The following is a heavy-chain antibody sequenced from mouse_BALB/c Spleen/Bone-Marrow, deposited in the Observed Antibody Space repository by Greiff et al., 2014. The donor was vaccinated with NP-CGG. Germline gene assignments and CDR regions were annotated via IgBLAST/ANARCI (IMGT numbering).Heavy chain of an antibody. CDR1: GYTFTSYW. D-gene: IGHD4-1*01. V-gene: IGHV1-69*02. CDR3: TRTGALGAKDY. CDR2: IYPSDSYT. Sequence: VKLMESGAELVRPGASVKLSCEASGYTFTSYWITWVKQSPGQGLEWIGNIYPSDSYTNYNQKFKDKATLTVDKSSITAYMQLSSATAEDSAVKYCTRTGALGAKDYWGQGTTVTVAA. J-gene: IGHJ4*01.